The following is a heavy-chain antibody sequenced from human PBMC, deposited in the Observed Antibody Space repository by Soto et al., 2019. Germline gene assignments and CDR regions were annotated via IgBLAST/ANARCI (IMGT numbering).Heavy chain of an antibody. D-gene: IGHD3-10*01. Sequence: LSLACTVSGGSFSSYYRSLIRQLPGKGLERNAYDYYSESTNYNPSLKCLVTISIDTFKNQFTPKLRSVTAADTAVYYCARDRAIRGSGGPGLDAGSQGTLVTVSS. CDR1: GGSFSSYY. J-gene: IGHJ5*02. V-gene: IGHV4-59*01. CDR2: DYYSEST. CDR3: ARDRAIRGSGGPGLDA.